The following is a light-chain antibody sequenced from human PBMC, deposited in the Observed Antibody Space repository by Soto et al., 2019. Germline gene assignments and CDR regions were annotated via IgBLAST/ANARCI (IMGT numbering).Light chain of an antibody. J-gene: IGKJ3*01. V-gene: IGKV3-20*01. CDR3: QQYGLSPFT. CDR2: GAS. CDR1: QSVSSN. Sequence: DIVLTQSPGTLSLSPGERATLSCRASQSVSSNLAWYQQKPGQAPRLLIYGASSRATGIPDRFSGSGSGTDFTLTIRRLGPEDSAVYFCQQYGLSPFTFGPGTKVDIK.